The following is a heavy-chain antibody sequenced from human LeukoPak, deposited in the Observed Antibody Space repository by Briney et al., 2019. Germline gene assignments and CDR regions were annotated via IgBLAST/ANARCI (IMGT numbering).Heavy chain of an antibody. CDR1: GYSFTSYW. CDR2: IYPGDSDT. CDR3: ARTGYSSGWYGGFDY. J-gene: IGHJ4*02. V-gene: IGHV5-51*01. Sequence: GESLKISCKGSGYSFTSYWIGWVRRMPGKGLEWMGIIYPGDSDTRYSPSFQGQVTISADKSISTAYLQWNSLKASDTAMYYCARTGYSSGWYGGFDYWGQGTLVTVSS. D-gene: IGHD6-19*01.